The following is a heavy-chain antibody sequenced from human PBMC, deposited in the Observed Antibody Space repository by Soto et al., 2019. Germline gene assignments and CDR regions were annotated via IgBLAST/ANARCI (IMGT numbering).Heavy chain of an antibody. V-gene: IGHV3-66*01. CDR1: GVTVSNNY. Sequence: EVQLVESGGGLVQPGGSLRLSCAASGVTVSNNYMSWVRQAPGKGLEWVSVIYSGGRTYYADSVKGRFIISRDSSKNTLYLQMNSLRPEDTAVYYCARSGSIDYWGRGTLVTVSS. J-gene: IGHJ4*02. CDR3: ARSGSIDY. CDR2: IYSGGRT.